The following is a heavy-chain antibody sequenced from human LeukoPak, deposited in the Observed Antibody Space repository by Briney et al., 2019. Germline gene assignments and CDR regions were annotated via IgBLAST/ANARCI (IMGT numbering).Heavy chain of an antibody. CDR1: GGSFSGYY. J-gene: IGHJ1*01. D-gene: IGHD6-13*01. CDR2: INHSGST. CDR3: ARHREGIAAAVYFQH. V-gene: IGHV4-34*01. Sequence: SETLSLTCAVYGGSFSGYYWSWIRQPPGKGLEWIGEINHSGSTNYNPSLKSRVTMSVDTSKNQFSLKLSSVTAADTAVYYCARHREGIAAAVYFQHWGQGTLVTVSS.